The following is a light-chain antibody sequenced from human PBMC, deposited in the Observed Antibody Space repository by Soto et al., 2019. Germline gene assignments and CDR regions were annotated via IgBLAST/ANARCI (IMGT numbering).Light chain of an antibody. J-gene: IGKJ1*01. CDR2: QAS. V-gene: IGKV1-5*03. CDR3: QQYNSYSLT. Sequence: DIQITHSPSSLSESVGDGVTITFRASQAISSWLAWYQQQPGEAPRLLIYQASSLETEVPSRFSGSGSGTEFTLTISSLQPGDFATYYCQQYNSYSLTFGQGTKVDIK. CDR1: QAISSW.